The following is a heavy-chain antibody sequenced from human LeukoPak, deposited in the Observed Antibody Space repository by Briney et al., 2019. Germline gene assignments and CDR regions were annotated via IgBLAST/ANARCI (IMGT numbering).Heavy chain of an antibody. Sequence: SETLSLTCTVSGGSITSYYWSWIRQPPGKGLEWIGYTYTRGSNTYNPSLKRRVTTLVDTSKNQISLKLTSVTAAETAGYYCARHGSARCPLGPWGQGTLVTVSS. CDR1: GGSITSYY. V-gene: IGHV4-4*09. CDR2: TYTRGSN. J-gene: IGHJ5*02. CDR3: ARHGSARCPLGP. D-gene: IGHD3-10*01.